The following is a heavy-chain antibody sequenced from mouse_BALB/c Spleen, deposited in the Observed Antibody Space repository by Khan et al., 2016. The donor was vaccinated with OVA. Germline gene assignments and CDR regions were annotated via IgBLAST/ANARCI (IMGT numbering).Heavy chain of an antibody. CDR1: GYSITSDYA. V-gene: IGHV3-2*02. CDR2: ISYSGST. CDR3: ARPVDVGY. Sequence: EVQLQESGPGLVKPSQSLSLTCTVTGYSITSDYAWNWIRQFPGNKLEWMGYISYSGSTSYNPSLKSRISITRDTSKNQFFLQSNSVTTEDTATYCCARPVDVGYWGQGTTLTVSS. J-gene: IGHJ2*01.